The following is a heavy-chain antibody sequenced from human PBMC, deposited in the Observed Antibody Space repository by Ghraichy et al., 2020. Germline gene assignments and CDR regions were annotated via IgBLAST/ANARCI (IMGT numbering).Heavy chain of an antibody. CDR2: ISGSGSTI. CDR1: GFSFSTWN. J-gene: IGHJ3*02. Sequence: GESLNISCATSGFSFSTWNMNWGRQAPGKGLQWVSYISGSGSTIYYADSVKGRFTISRDNARNSLYLKMNSPREEETTVYYCSGAFDIRGQGTMVTVSS. V-gene: IGHV3-48*02. CDR3: SGAFDI.